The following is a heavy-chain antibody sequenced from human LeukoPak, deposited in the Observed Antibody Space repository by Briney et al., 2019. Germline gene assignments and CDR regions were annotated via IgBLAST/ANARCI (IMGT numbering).Heavy chain of an antibody. Sequence: GASVKVSCKASGYTFTSYGISWVRQAPGQGLEWMGWISAYNGNTNYAQKLQGRVTMTTDTSTSTAYMELRSLRSDDTAVYYCARVWAHRITMVRGYDYWGQGTLVTVSS. V-gene: IGHV1-18*01. CDR2: ISAYNGNT. CDR3: ARVWAHRITMVRGYDY. J-gene: IGHJ4*02. CDR1: GYTFTSYG. D-gene: IGHD3-10*01.